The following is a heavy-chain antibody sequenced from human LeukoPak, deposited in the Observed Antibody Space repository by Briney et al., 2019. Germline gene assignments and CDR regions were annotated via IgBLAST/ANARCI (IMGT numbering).Heavy chain of an antibody. V-gene: IGHV1-2*04. Sequence: ASVKVSCKASGYTFTGYYMHWVRQAPGQGLEWMGWINPNSGGTSYAQKFQGWVTMTRDTSISTAYMELSRLRSDDTAVYYCAREWRYYYGSGSYSTFDYWGQGTLVTVSS. CDR2: INPNSGGT. CDR1: GYTFTGYY. J-gene: IGHJ4*02. CDR3: AREWRYYYGSGSYSTFDY. D-gene: IGHD3-10*01.